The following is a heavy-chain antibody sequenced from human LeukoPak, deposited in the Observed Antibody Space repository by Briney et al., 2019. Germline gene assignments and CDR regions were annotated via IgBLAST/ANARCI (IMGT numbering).Heavy chain of an antibody. Sequence: GGPLRPSCAAPGFTSSNNGMNWVRQAPGKGLEWVAVLWYDGSNKYYADSVKGRFTISRDNSKNTLYLQMNSLRAEDTAVYYCAKDQGDFWSGYYHFDYWGQGTLVTVSS. J-gene: IGHJ4*02. CDR2: LWYDGSNK. CDR1: GFTSSNNG. V-gene: IGHV3-33*06. D-gene: IGHD3-3*01. CDR3: AKDQGDFWSGYYHFDY.